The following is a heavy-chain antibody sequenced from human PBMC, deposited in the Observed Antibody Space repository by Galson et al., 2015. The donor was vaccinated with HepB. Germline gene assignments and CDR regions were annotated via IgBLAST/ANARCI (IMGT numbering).Heavy chain of an antibody. Sequence: SLRLSCAASGFTFSSSSMHWVRQAPGKGLVWVSRINFDGSITTYADSVKGRFTISRDNAKNTLYLQMNSLRAEDTAVYYCLAARGYWGQGALVTGSS. D-gene: IGHD3-10*01. V-gene: IGHV3-74*01. CDR2: INFDGSIT. CDR1: GFTFSSSS. J-gene: IGHJ4*02. CDR3: LAARGY.